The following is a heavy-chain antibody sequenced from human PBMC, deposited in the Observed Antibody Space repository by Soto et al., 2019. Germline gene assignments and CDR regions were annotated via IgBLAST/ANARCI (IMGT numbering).Heavy chain of an antibody. V-gene: IGHV1-69*13. Sequence: SVKVSCKASGGTFSTYAISWVRQAPGQGLEWMGGIIPIFGTANYAQKFQGRVTITADESTSTAYMELSSLRSEDTAVYYCARVLTGTTFGFDPWGQGTLVTVSS. CDR3: ARVLTGTTFGFDP. J-gene: IGHJ5*02. CDR2: IIPIFGTA. D-gene: IGHD1-20*01. CDR1: GGTFSTYA.